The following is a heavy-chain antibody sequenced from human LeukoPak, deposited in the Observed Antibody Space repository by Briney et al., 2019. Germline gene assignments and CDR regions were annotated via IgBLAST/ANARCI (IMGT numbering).Heavy chain of an antibody. CDR3: ARAITPEDYYYYYMDV. D-gene: IGHD1-14*01. CDR2: IYHSGST. J-gene: IGHJ6*03. CDR1: GYSISSGYY. Sequence: SETLSLTCTVSGYSISSGYYWGWIRQPPGKGLEWIGSIYHSGSTYYNPSLKSRVTISVDKSKNQFSLKLSSVTAADTAVYYCARAITPEDYYYYYMDVWGKGTTVTVSS. V-gene: IGHV4-38-2*02.